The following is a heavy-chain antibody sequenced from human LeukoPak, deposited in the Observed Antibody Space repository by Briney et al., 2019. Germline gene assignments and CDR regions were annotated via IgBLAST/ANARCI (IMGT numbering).Heavy chain of an antibody. V-gene: IGHV3-23*01. Sequence: GGSLRLSCAASGFTFSSYAMSWVRQAPGKGLEWVSAISGSGGSTYYADSVKGRFTISRDNSKNTLYLQMNSLRAVDTAVYYCAKDPSTIAVVTPYYFDYWGQGTLVTVSS. D-gene: IGHD2-21*02. J-gene: IGHJ4*02. CDR2: ISGSGGST. CDR1: GFTFSSYA. CDR3: AKDPSTIAVVTPYYFDY.